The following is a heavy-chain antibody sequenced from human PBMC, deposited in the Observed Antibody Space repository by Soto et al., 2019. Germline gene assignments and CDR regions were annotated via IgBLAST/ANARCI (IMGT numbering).Heavy chain of an antibody. CDR3: ARDRISSSSGEDY. CDR2: INPNSGGT. V-gene: IGHV1-2*02. J-gene: IGHJ4*02. Sequence: WASVKVSCKASGYTFTGYYMHWVRQAPGQGLEWMGWINPNSGGTNYAQKFQGRVTMTRDTSISTAYMELSRLRSDDTAVYYCARDRISSSSGEDYWGQGTLVTVSS. D-gene: IGHD6-6*01. CDR1: GYTFTGYY.